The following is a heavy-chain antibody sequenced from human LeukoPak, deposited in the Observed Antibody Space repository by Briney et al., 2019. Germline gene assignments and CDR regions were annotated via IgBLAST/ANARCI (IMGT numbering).Heavy chain of an antibody. J-gene: IGHJ4*02. V-gene: IGHV4-59*03. CDR3: ATGRDPYKTGH. D-gene: IGHD3-10*01. Sequence: KSSETLSLTCTFSAGSFSPAHWSWIRQPPGKGLEWIGVICDNGNTDYNPSLKSRVTISVDTSKSQFSLKLNSLAAADTAVYYCATGRDPYKTGHWGQGTLVTVSS. CDR2: ICDNGNT. CDR1: AGSFSPAH.